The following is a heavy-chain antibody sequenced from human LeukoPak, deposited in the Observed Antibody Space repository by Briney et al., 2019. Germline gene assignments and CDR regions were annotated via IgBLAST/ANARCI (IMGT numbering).Heavy chain of an antibody. CDR2: ISSSSGYI. CDR3: ARSLAQYDILTGSSGWFDY. CDR1: GFTFSSYS. J-gene: IGHJ4*02. D-gene: IGHD3-9*01. Sequence: PGGSLRLSCAASGFTFSSYSMNWVRQAPGKGLEWVSSISSSSGYIYYADSVKGRFTISRDNAKNSLYLQMNSLRAEDTAVYYCARSLAQYDILTGSSGWFDYWGQGTLVTVSS. V-gene: IGHV3-21*01.